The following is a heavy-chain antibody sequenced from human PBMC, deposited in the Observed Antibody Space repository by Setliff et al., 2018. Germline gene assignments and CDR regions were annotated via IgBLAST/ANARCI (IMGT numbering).Heavy chain of an antibody. V-gene: IGHV4-38-2*01. CDR2: IYHSGST. CDR3: ARQEDDSSGYYSTD. CDR1: GYSISSGYY. J-gene: IGHJ4*02. D-gene: IGHD3-22*01. Sequence: SETLSLTCAVSGYSISSGYYWGWIRQPPEKGLEWIGSIYHSGSTYYNPSLKSRVTISVDTSKNQFSLKLSSVTVADTAVYYCARQEDDSSGYYSTDWGQGTLVTVSS.